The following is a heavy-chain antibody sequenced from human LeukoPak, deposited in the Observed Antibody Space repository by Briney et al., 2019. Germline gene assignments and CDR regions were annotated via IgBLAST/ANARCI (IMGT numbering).Heavy chain of an antibody. J-gene: IGHJ4*02. CDR2: VNPNSGGT. CDR3: ARDGPNPRGGELLPFR. CDR1: GYTFTGYY. Sequence: GASVKVSCKASGYTFTGYYMHWVRQGPGQGLEWMGWVNPNSGGTNYAQKFQGRVTMTRDTSISTAYMELSSLRSEDTAVYYCARDGPNPRGGELLPFRWGQGTLVTVSS. V-gene: IGHV1-2*02. D-gene: IGHD1-26*01.